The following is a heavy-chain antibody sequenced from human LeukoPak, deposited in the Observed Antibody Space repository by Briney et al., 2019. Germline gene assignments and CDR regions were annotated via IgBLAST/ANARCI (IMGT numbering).Heavy chain of an antibody. CDR3: ARVIGTRSWYGDYFDY. D-gene: IGHD6-13*01. Sequence: GGSLRLSCAASGFTFSSYAMHWVRQAPGKGLEWVAVISYDGSNKYYADSVKGRFTISRDNSKNTLYLQMNSLRAEDTAVYYCARVIGTRSWYGDYFDYWGQGTLVPVSS. V-gene: IGHV3-30*04. J-gene: IGHJ4*02. CDR1: GFTFSSYA. CDR2: ISYDGSNK.